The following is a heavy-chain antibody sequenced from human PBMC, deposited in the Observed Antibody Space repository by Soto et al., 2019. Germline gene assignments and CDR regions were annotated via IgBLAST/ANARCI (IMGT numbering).Heavy chain of an antibody. D-gene: IGHD3-10*01. CDR3: ASAYWFTIGRGVITPDGPT. V-gene: IGHV3-23*01. Sequence: PGGSLRLSCAASGFTFGSYAMSWVRQAPGKGLEWVSSITGSGGSTYYADSVKGRFTISRDNSEKTLYLQMNSLSGEDTAVYYCASAYWFTIGRGVITPDGPTWGQGTLVTVS. CDR1: GFTFGSYA. CDR2: ITGSGGST. J-gene: IGHJ4*02.